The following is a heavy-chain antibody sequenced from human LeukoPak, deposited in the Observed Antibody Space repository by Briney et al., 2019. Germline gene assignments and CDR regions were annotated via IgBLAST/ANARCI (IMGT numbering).Heavy chain of an antibody. V-gene: IGHV1-18*01. CDR1: XXTXXNXG. D-gene: IGHD6-19*01. CDR3: ARCRDSSGSLVNF. CDR2: ISAYNGYT. Sequence: SVXXSXXXSXXTXXNXGXSXXXXAPGQGLXWMGWISAYNGYTDYAQKFQGRVTMTADTSTSTAYMELRSLESDDTAIYYCARCRDSSGSLVNFWGQGTLVTVSS. J-gene: IGHJ4*02.